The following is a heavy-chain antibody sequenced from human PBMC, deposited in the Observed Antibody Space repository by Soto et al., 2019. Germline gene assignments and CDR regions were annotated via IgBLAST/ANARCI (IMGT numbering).Heavy chain of an antibody. CDR1: GGTFSSYA. CDR3: ARDPTHLIVGTNWFDP. Sequence: GASVKVSCKASGGTFSSYAISWVRQAPGQGLEWVGGIIPIFGTANYAQKFQGRVTITADESTSTAYMELSSLRSEDTAVYYCARDPTHLIVGTNWFDPWGQGTLVTVPQ. V-gene: IGHV1-69*13. CDR2: IIPIFGTA. J-gene: IGHJ5*02. D-gene: IGHD3-22*01.